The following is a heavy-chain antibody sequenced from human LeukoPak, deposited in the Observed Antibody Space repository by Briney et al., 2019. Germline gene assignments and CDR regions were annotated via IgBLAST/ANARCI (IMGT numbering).Heavy chain of an antibody. D-gene: IGHD6-13*01. CDR3: AKDQYSSSWYYFDY. Sequence: GGSLRLSCAASGFTFSSYAMSWVRQAPGKGLEWVSAISGSGGSTYYADSVKGRFTISRDNAKNSLYLQMNSLRAEDMALYYCAKDQYSSSWYYFDYWGQGTLVTVSS. V-gene: IGHV3-23*01. CDR2: ISGSGGST. J-gene: IGHJ4*02. CDR1: GFTFSSYA.